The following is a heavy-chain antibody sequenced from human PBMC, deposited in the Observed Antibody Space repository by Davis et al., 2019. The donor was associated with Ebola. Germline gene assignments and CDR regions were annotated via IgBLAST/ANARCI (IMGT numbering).Heavy chain of an antibody. D-gene: IGHD2-15*01. V-gene: IGHV3-23*05. CDR2: IDTSGSGT. CDR1: GFTFSSHA. Sequence: GGSLRLSCAASGFTFSSHAMSWVRQAPGKGLEWVSGIDTSGSGTYYADSVKGRFTISRDNSKDTLYLQMNSLRVDDTAVYYCARDIIGLGAYWGQGTLVTVSS. J-gene: IGHJ4*02. CDR3: ARDIIGLGAY.